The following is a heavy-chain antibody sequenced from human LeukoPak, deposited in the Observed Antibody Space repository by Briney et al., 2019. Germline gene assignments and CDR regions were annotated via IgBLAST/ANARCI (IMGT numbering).Heavy chain of an antibody. Sequence: GGSLRLSCAASGFTFSSYEMNWVRQAPGKGLEWVSYISSSGSTIYYADSVKGRITISRDNAKNSLYLQMNSLRAEDTAVYYCARESVDSSGYYYERPEYFQHWGQGTLVTVSS. CDR3: ARESVDSSGYYYERPEYFQH. D-gene: IGHD3-22*01. CDR2: ISSSGSTI. J-gene: IGHJ1*01. CDR1: GFTFSSYE. V-gene: IGHV3-48*03.